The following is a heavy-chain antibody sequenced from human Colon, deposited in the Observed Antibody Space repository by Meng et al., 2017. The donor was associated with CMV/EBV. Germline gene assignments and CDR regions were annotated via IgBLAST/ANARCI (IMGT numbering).Heavy chain of an antibody. V-gene: IGHV3-11*04. D-gene: IGHD1/OR15-1a*01. CDR1: GLTFSNYW. CDR3: VREAGHPAGTTFSYYGLNV. J-gene: IGHJ6*02. Sequence: GGSLRLSCAASGLTFSNYWMTWIRQSPGKGLEWVAHISGSGSLTYYGDSVKGRFTISRDNANNSLDLQMNSLRGEDTAVYYCVREAGHPAGTTFSYYGLNVWGQGTTVTVSS. CDR2: ISGSGSLT.